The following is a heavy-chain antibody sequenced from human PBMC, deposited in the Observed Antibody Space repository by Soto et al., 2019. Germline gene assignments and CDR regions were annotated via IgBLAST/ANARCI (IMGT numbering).Heavy chain of an antibody. V-gene: IGHV3-48*03. CDR3: ARNRRNLDLWSDPQIGDGMDV. CDR1: GFTFSSYE. Sequence: EVHLVESGGGLVQPGGSLRLSCAASGFTFSSYEMNWVRQAPGKGLEWVSYISTSGTITYYADSVKGRFTISRDNAKNTLFLQMNSLRVEDTALYYCARNRRNLDLWSDPQIGDGMDVWGQGTTVTVSS. CDR2: ISTSGTIT. D-gene: IGHD3-3*01. J-gene: IGHJ6*02.